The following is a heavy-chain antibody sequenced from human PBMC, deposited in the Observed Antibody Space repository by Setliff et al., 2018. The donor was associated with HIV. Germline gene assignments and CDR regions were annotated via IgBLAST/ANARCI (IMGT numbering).Heavy chain of an antibody. J-gene: IGHJ6*04. CDR3: ARDGGPGSGWGDYSYYYSMDV. CDR1: GGSVGSGSYY. CDR2: IYYSGIT. D-gene: IGHD6-19*01. V-gene: IGHV4-61*01. Sequence: SETLSLTCTVSGGSVGSGSYYWSWIRQSPGKGLEWIGYIYYSGITTYNPALKSRVTISVDTSKNQFSLKLSTVTAADTAVYYCARDGGPGSGWGDYSYYYSMDVWGKGTTVTVSS.